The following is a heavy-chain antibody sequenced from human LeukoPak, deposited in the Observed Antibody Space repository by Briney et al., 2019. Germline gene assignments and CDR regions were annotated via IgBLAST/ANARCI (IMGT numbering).Heavy chain of an antibody. CDR1: GESFSGDF. D-gene: IGHD3-22*01. Sequence: SETLSLTCGVYGESFSGDFWTWLRQAPGKGLEWIGEINHRGRTNYSPSLTGRVTISVDTSMNQFSLQLRSVTAADTALYYCARGQYDSGGYHYGIRAFYFDYWGQGILVTVSS. J-gene: IGHJ4*02. CDR3: ARGQYDSGGYHYGIRAFYFDY. V-gene: IGHV4-34*01. CDR2: INHRGRT.